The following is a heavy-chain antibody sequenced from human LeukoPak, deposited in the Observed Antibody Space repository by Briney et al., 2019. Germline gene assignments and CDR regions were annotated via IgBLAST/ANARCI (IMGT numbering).Heavy chain of an antibody. CDR3: ARTYAGNSHFAY. CDR2: INSDGSNT. Sequence: PGGSLRLSCAASGFTFTSYSMHWVRQPPGKGLVWVSRINSDGSNTYYADSVKGRFTISRDNAKNTLYLQMNSLRAEDTAVYYCARTYAGNSHFAYWGQGTLVTVSS. J-gene: IGHJ4*02. CDR1: GFTFTSYS. V-gene: IGHV3-74*01. D-gene: IGHD4-23*01.